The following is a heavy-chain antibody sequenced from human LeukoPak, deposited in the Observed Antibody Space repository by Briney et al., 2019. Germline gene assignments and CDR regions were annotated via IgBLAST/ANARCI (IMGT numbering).Heavy chain of an antibody. CDR1: GFTFSSYA. CDR3: AKSPLRFLEWLFFDY. D-gene: IGHD3-3*01. CDR2: ISGSGGST. V-gene: IGHV3-23*01. Sequence: PGGSLRLSCAASGFTFSSYAMSWVRQAPGKGLEWVSAISGSGGSTYYADSVKGRFTISRDNTKNTLYLQMNSLRAEDTAVYYCAKSPLRFLEWLFFDYWGQGTLVTVSS. J-gene: IGHJ4*02.